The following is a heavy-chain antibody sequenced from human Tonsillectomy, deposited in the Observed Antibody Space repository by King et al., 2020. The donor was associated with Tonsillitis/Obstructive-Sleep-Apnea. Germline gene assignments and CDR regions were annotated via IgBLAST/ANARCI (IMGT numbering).Heavy chain of an antibody. V-gene: IGHV4-34*01. CDR2: INHSGST. D-gene: IGHD3-22*01. CDR1: GGSFSGYY. J-gene: IGHJ4*02. Sequence: VQLQQWGAGLLKPSETLSLTCAVYGGSFSGYYWSWIRQPPGKGLEWIGEINHSGSTNYNPSLKSRVTISVDTSKNQFSRKLSSVTAADTAVYYCARHRRDYYDSRGYYYLPYYFDYWGQGTLVTVSS. CDR3: ARHRRDYYDSRGYYYLPYYFDY.